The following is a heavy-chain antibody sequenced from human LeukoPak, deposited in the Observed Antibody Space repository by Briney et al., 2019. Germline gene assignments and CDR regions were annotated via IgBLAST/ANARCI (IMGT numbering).Heavy chain of an antibody. CDR2: IKQDGSEK. J-gene: IGHJ6*02. CDR1: GFTFSSYW. V-gene: IGHV3-7*01. D-gene: IGHD4-17*01. CDR3: ARVQPGGYGDYGYYYYYGMDV. Sequence: GGSLRLSCAASGFTFSSYWISWVRQAPGKGLEWVANIKQDGSEKYYVDSVKGRFTISRDNAKNSLYLQMNSLRAEDTAVYYCARVQPGGYGDYGYYYYYGMDVWGQGTTVTVSS.